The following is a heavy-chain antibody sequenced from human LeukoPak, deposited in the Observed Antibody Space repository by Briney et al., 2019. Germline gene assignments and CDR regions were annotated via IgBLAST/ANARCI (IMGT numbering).Heavy chain of an antibody. D-gene: IGHD6-19*01. J-gene: IGHJ3*02. V-gene: IGHV3-23*01. CDR1: GFTFSSYA. CDR2: ISGSGGST. CDR3: AKDGSVGVAGRLDAFDI. Sequence: PGGSLRLSCAASGFTFSSYAMSWVRQAPGKGLEWVSAISGSGGSTYYADSVKGRFTISRDNSKNTLYLQMNSLRAEDTAVYYCAKDGSVGVAGRLDAFDIWGQGTMVTVSS.